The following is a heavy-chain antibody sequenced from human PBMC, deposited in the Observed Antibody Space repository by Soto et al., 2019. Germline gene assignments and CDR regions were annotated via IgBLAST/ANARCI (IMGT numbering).Heavy chain of an antibody. J-gene: IGHJ5*02. D-gene: IGHD2-15*01. V-gene: IGHV1-3*01. CDR2: INPDNGNT. CDR1: GYTFTRYT. CDR3: ARGIATGQLDP. Sequence: QVPLVQSGAEVKKPGASVKISCKASGYTFTRYTMNWVRQAPGQRLEWMGWINPDNGNTKSSQKFQDRVIITRDTSASTAYMDLSSLRSEDTAVYYRARGIATGQLDPWGQGTLVTVSS.